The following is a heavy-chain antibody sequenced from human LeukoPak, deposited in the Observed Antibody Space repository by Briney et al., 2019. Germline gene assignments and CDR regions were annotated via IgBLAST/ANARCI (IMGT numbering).Heavy chain of an antibody. CDR1: GFTFSSYS. J-gene: IGHJ4*02. Sequence: PGGSLRLSCAASGFTFSSYSMNWVRQAPGKGLEWVSYITYSGSTIYYADSVKGRFTISRDNAKNSLYLQMNSLRAEDTAVYYCARGPSGYHNTGGQGTLVTVSS. CDR2: ITYSGSTI. CDR3: ARGPSGYHNT. D-gene: IGHD5-12*01. V-gene: IGHV3-48*01.